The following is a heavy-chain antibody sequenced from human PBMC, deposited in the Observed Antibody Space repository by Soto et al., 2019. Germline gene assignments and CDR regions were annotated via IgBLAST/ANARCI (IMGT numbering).Heavy chain of an antibody. J-gene: IGHJ4*02. V-gene: IGHV4-4*02. CDR1: GGSISSSYW. CDR2: IYHSGST. CDR3: ARGIIIDADYYFDY. D-gene: IGHD3-10*01. Sequence: QVRLHESGPGLVKPSGTLSLTCGVSGGSISSSYWWSWVRQPPGKGLEWIGEIYHSGSTNYNPSLKSRPTISVDKSKNHFSLRLSSVTAADTAVYYCARGIIIDADYYFDYWGQGTLVTVSS.